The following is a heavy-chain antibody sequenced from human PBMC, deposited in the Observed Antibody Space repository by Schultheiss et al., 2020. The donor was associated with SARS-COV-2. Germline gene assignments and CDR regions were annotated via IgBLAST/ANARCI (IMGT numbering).Heavy chain of an antibody. CDR2: INSDGSST. CDR1: GFTFSSYA. V-gene: IGHV3-74*01. D-gene: IGHD3-22*01. CDR3: ARGPYDSSGYYYSDELLDY. J-gene: IGHJ4*02. Sequence: GGSLRLSCAASGFTFSSYAMHWVRQAPGKGLEWVSRINSDGSSTSYADSVKGRFTISRDNAKNTLYLQMNSLRAEDTAVYYCARGPYDSSGYYYSDELLDYWGQGTLVTVSS.